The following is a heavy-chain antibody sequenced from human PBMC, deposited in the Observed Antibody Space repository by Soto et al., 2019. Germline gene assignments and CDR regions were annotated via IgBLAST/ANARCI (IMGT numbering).Heavy chain of an antibody. D-gene: IGHD6-19*01. V-gene: IGHV4-38-2*02. CDR2: IYHSGST. J-gene: IGHJ4*02. CDR1: GYSIISRYY. CDR3: ARHQFGWRVRF. Sequence: SGTLSLTCTVSGYSIISRYYWGRIRQPPGKGLEWIGSIYHSGSTYYNPSLKSRVTISVDTSKNQFSLKLSSVTAADTAVYYCARHQFGWRVRFWGQGTLVTV.